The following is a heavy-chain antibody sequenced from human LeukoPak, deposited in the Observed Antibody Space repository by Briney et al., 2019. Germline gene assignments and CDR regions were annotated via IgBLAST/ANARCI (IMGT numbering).Heavy chain of an antibody. D-gene: IGHD3-10*01. Sequence: GESLKISCKGSGYSFTDYWIAWVRQMPGKGLEWKGFVYPADSDSRYSPSFHGQVTISADKSISTAYLQWNSLKASDTAIYYCARHSPGWMVRPYCFDSWGQGTLVTVSS. CDR1: GYSFTDYW. V-gene: IGHV5-51*01. J-gene: IGHJ4*02. CDR2: VYPADSDS. CDR3: ARHSPGWMVRPYCFDS.